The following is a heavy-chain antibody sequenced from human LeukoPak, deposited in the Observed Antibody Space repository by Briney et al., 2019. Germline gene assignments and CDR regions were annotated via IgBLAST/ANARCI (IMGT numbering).Heavy chain of an antibody. J-gene: IGHJ4*02. CDR1: GGTFSSYA. D-gene: IGHD2-2*01. V-gene: IGHV1-69*13. Sequence: GASVKVSCKASGGTFSSYAISWVRQAPGQGLEWMGGIIPIFGTANYAQKFQGRVTITADESTSTAYMELSSLRSEDTAVYYCAGTPIVVVPAAMGANVDYWGQGTLVTVSS. CDR3: AGTPIVVVPAAMGANVDY. CDR2: IIPIFGTA.